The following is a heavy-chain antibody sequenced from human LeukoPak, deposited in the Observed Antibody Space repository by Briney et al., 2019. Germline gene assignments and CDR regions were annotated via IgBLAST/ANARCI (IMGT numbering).Heavy chain of an antibody. CDR2: IWYDGSKK. V-gene: IGHV3-33*06. Sequence: GGSLRLSCAASGFTFSSYGMHWVRQAPGKGLAWVAVIWYDGSKKYNADSVKGRFTISRDNSKNTLYLQMNSLRVEDTAVYYCAKDRRMATITGAFDYWGQGTLVTVSS. D-gene: IGHD5-24*01. CDR1: GFTFSSYG. CDR3: AKDRRMATITGAFDY. J-gene: IGHJ4*02.